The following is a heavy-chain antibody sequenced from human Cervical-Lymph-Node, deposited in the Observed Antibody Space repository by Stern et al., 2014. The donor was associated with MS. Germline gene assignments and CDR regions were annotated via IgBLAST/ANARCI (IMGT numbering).Heavy chain of an antibody. Sequence: QVQLVQSGAEVKKPGSSVRVSCKASGGTFSSYAISWVRQAPGQGLEWMGGIIPIFGTANYAQKFQGRVTITTDDSTSTAYMEVSSLRSEDTAVYYCASSVGELTPEAVWGQGTTVTVFS. J-gene: IGHJ6*02. CDR2: IIPIFGTA. CDR1: GGTFSSYA. CDR3: ASSVGELTPEAV. D-gene: IGHD3-10*01. V-gene: IGHV1-69*01.